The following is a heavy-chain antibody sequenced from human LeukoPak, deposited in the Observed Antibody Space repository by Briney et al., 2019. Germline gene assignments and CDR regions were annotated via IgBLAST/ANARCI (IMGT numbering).Heavy chain of an antibody. Sequence: GGSLRLSCAASGFTFSAYNMNWVRRTPGKGLEWVSSITTSSSYMFYADSVRGRFTISRDNAENSLYLQMNSLRAEDTAVYFCARPTWTNYMDVWGKGTAVTISS. CDR3: ARPTWTNYMDV. V-gene: IGHV3-21*01. D-gene: IGHD3/OR15-3a*01. CDR2: ITTSSSYM. J-gene: IGHJ6*03. CDR1: GFTFSAYN.